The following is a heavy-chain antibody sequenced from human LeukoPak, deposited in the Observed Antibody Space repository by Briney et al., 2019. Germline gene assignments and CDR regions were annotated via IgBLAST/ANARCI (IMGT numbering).Heavy chain of an antibody. J-gene: IGHJ4*02. Sequence: GGSLRLSCAASGFTFSSYSMNWVRQAPGKGLEWVSYISSSSSTIYYADSVKGRFTISRDNAKNSLYLQMNSLRAEDTAVYYCARDDFWSGSPPDYWGQGTLVTVSS. D-gene: IGHD3-3*01. CDR1: GFTFSSYS. CDR3: ARDDFWSGSPPDY. V-gene: IGHV3-48*01. CDR2: ISSSSSTI.